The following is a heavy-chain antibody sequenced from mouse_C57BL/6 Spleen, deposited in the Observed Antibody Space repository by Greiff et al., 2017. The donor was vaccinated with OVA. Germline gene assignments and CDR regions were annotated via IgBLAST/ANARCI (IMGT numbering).Heavy chain of an antibody. CDR3: ARDYDSGFAY. CDR2: IYPGSGNT. J-gene: IGHJ3*01. Sequence: VQLQESGAELVRPGASVKLSCKASGYTFTDYYINWVKQRPGQGLEWIARIYPGSGNTYYNEKFKGKATLTAEKSSSTAYMRLSSLTSEDSAVYFCARDYDSGFAYWGKVTLVTVSA. V-gene: IGHV1-76*01. CDR1: GYTFTDYY. D-gene: IGHD2-4*01.